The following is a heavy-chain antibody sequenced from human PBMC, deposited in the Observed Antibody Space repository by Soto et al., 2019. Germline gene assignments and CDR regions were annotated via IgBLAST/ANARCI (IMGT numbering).Heavy chain of an antibody. CDR1: GYIFSANY. J-gene: IGHJ4*02. CDR2: INPHSGAT. D-gene: IGHD5-12*01. CDR3: AKSQRPQWLLTKYFDS. V-gene: IGHV1-2*02. Sequence: ASVKVSCKASGYIFSANYIHWVRQAPGQGLEWLGWINPHSGATNYAQKFLGRVTMSADTSASTAYMDLARLKSDDTAVYYCAKSQRPQWLLTKYFDSWGQGALVTVSS.